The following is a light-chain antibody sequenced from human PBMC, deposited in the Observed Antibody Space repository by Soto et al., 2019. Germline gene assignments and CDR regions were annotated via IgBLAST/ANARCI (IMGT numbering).Light chain of an antibody. Sequence: QSALTQPASVSGSPGQSITISCTGNSSDVGGYNYVSWYQQHPGKAPKLMIYDVSNRPSGVSNRFSGSKSGTTASLTISGLQADDEADYYCSSYTSSSLYVFGTGTKLTVL. CDR3: SSYTSSSLYV. CDR1: SSDVGGYNY. CDR2: DVS. V-gene: IGLV2-14*01. J-gene: IGLJ1*01.